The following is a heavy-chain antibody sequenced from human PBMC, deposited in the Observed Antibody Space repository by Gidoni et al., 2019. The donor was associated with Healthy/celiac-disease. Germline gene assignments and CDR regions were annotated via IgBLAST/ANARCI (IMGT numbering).Heavy chain of an antibody. CDR1: VYSISSGYY. CDR2: IYHSGST. V-gene: IGHV4-38-2*01. J-gene: IGHJ4*02. CDR3: ARGIAAAGYYFDY. Sequence: QLQLQESVPGLVHPSEALSLTCAVSVYSISSGYYWGWIRQPPRKGLEWIGSIYHSGSTYYNPSLKSRVTISVDTSKNQFSLKLSSVTAADTAVYYCARGIAAAGYYFDYWGQGTLVTVSS. D-gene: IGHD6-13*01.